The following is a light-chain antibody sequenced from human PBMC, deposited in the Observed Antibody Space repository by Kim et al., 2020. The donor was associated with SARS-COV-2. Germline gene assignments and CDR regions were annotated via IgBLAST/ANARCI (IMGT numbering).Light chain of an antibody. Sequence: DIQMTQSPSTLSASVGDRVTITCRASQNIRNWLAWYQQKPGKAPNLLIYDASTLESGVPSRFSGSGSGTEFTLTISSLQPDDFATYYCQQYNTYSWTFGQGTKVDIK. V-gene: IGKV1-5*01. J-gene: IGKJ1*01. CDR1: QNIRNW. CDR2: DAS. CDR3: QQYNTYSWT.